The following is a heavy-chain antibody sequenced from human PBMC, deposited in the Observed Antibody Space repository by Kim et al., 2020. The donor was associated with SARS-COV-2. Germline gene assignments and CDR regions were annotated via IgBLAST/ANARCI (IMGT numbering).Heavy chain of an antibody. V-gene: IGHV3-20*04. Sequence: GGSLRLSCAASGFTFDDYGMSWVRQAPGKGLEWVSGINWNGGSTGYADSVKGRFTISRDNAKNSLYLQMNSLRAEDTALYYCARTSSFYDSSGYYPYHDAFDIWGQGTMVTVSS. CDR3: ARTSSFYDSSGYYPYHDAFDI. CDR1: GFTFDDYG. D-gene: IGHD3-22*01. CDR2: INWNGGST. J-gene: IGHJ3*02.